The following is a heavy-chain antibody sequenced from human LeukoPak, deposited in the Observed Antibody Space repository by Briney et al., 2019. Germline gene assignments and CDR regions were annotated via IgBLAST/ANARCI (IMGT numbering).Heavy chain of an antibody. CDR2: ISSSGSTI. Sequence: PGGSLRLSCAASGLTFSDYYMSWIRQAPGDGLEWVSYISSSGSTIYYAESVKGRFTISRDNAKNSLYLQMNSLSAEDAAVYYCARDDPANWFDPWGQGTLVTVSS. V-gene: IGHV3-11*01. J-gene: IGHJ5*02. CDR3: ARDDPANWFDP. CDR1: GLTFSDYY.